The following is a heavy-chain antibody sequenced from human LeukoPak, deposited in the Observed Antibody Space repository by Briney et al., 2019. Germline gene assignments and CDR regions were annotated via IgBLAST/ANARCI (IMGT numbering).Heavy chain of an antibody. CDR3: ARHAPYGDYAYYYYYMDV. V-gene: IGHV5-51*01. CDR2: IYPGDSDT. D-gene: IGHD4-17*01. CDR1: GYSFTSYW. J-gene: IGHJ6*03. Sequence: GESLKISCKGSGYSFTSYWIGWVRQMPGKGLEWMGIIYPGDSDTRYSPSFQGQVTISADKSISTAYLQWSSLKASDTAMHYCARHAPYGDYAYYYYYMDVWGKGTTVTVSS.